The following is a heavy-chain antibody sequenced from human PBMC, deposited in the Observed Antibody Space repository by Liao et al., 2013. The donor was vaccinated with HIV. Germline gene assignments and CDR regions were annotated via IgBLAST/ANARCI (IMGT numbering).Heavy chain of an antibody. V-gene: IGHV4-39*07. CDR2: VYYTGTT. CDR3: ARTAFXGTDCSRDAFDI. D-gene: IGHD2-21*01. CDR1: GASVSSNIYY. J-gene: IGHJ3*02. Sequence: QLQLQESGPGLAKPSETLSLNCTVSGASVSSNIYYWGWIRQPPGKGLEWIGSVYYTGTTYSDPSLKSRVTLSVDTSNNHFSLEMTSVTAADTAIYYCARTAFXGTDCSRDAFDIWGQGTMVTVSS.